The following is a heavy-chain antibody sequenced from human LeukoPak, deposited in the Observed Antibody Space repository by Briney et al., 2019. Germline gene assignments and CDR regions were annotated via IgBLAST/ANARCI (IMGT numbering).Heavy chain of an antibody. CDR2: ISGSGGST. CDR1: GFIFSTYT. CDR3: ARVIRAAPGKGYFDY. Sequence: GGSLRLSCATSGFIFSTYTLSWVRQASGKGLEWASSISGSGGSTYHADSVKGRFTISRDSSKNTLYLQMNSLRAEDTAIYYCARVIRAAPGKGYFDYWGQGTLVTVSS. V-gene: IGHV3-23*01. J-gene: IGHJ4*02. D-gene: IGHD6-13*01.